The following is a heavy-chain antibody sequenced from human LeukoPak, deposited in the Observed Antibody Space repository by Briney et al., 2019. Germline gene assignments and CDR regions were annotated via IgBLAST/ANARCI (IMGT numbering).Heavy chain of an antibody. CDR3: AKAASSSWPSYYYGMDV. J-gene: IGHJ6*02. V-gene: IGHV3-23*01. CDR2: ITGSGGNT. D-gene: IGHD6-13*01. Sequence: GGSLRLSCAASGFIFSSYSMSWVRQAPGKGLVWVSVITGSGGNTYYADSVKGRFTISKDNSKNTVYLQMGSLRVDDTAVYYCAKAASSSWPSYYYGMDVWGQGTTVTVSS. CDR1: GFIFSSYS.